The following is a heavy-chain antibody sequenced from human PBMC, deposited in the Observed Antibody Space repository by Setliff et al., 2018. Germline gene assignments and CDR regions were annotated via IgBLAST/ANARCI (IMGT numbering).Heavy chain of an antibody. CDR3: ARDGSAFFYQN. D-gene: IGHD1-26*01. V-gene: IGHV1-2*02. CDR1: GYTFTAYY. J-gene: IGHJ4*02. Sequence: GASVKVSCKASGYTFTAYYMHWVRQAPGQGFEWLGWINPNRDDTKYAQKFQHRILMAKDTSLNTVYVELSSLRSDDTATYYCARDGSAFFYQNWGQGSLVTVSS. CDR2: INPNRDDT.